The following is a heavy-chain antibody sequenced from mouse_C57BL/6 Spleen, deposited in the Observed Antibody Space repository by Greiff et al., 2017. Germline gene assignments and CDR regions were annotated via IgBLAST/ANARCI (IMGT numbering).Heavy chain of an antibody. CDR3: ARSGNYYGSRPFYFDY. J-gene: IGHJ2*01. CDR1: GYSFTDYN. Sequence: LVESGPELVKPGASVKISCKASGYSFTDYNMNWVKQSNGKSLEWIGVINPNYGTTSYNQKFKGKATLTVDQSSSTAYMQLNSLTSEDSAVYYCARSGNYYGSRPFYFDYWGQGTTLTVSS. CDR2: INPNYGTT. D-gene: IGHD1-1*01. V-gene: IGHV1-39*01.